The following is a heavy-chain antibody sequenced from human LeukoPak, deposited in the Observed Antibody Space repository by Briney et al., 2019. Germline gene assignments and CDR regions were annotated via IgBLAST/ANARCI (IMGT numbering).Heavy chain of an antibody. V-gene: IGHV4-34*01. CDR3: ARDDYGGNKPPDY. CDR2: INHSGST. J-gene: IGHJ4*02. D-gene: IGHD4-23*01. CDR1: GWFFRGYY. Sequence: SETPSLPCAVYGWFFRGYYWSGLRQPPGEGVEGIGEINHSGSTNYNPSLKSRVTISVDTSKNQFSLKLSSVTAADTAVYYCARDDYGGNKPPDYWGQGTLVTVSS.